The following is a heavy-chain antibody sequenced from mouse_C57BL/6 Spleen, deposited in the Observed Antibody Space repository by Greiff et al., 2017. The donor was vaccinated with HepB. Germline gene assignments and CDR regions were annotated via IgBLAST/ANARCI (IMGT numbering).Heavy chain of an antibody. J-gene: IGHJ3*01. V-gene: IGHV2-9-1*01. CDR2: IWTGGGT. Sequence: VQVVESGPGLVAPSQSLSITCTVSGFSLTSYAISWVRQPPGKGLEWLGVIWTGGGTNYNSALKSRLSISKDNSKSQVFLKMNSLQTDDTARYYCARNLGGLAYSPFAYWGQGTLVTVSA. D-gene: IGHD2-10*01. CDR3: ARNLGGLAYSPFAY. CDR1: GFSLTSYA.